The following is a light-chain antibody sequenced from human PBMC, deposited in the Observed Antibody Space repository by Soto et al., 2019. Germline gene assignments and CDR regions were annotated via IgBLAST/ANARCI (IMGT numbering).Light chain of an antibody. CDR3: QQYDDLPLT. J-gene: IGKJ4*01. V-gene: IGKV1-33*01. CDR2: DAS. Sequence: DIQMIQSPSSLSASVGDRVTITCQASQDISKYLNWYQQKPGKAPKLLIYDASNLETGVPSKFSGSGSGTDFTFTISSLQPQDIATYYCQQYDDLPLTFGGGTKVEIK. CDR1: QDISKY.